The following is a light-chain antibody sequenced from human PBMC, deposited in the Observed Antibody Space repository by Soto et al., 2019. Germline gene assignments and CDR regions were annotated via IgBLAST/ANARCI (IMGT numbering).Light chain of an antibody. Sequence: EIVLTQSPGTLSLSPGARATLSCRASQSVTSNYLAWYQQKPGQAPRLLIYGASNRATGIPDRFSGSGSGTDFTLTISRLESEDFAVYYCHQYGTSPWTFGQGTKVEI. J-gene: IGKJ1*01. CDR2: GAS. CDR1: QSVTSNY. V-gene: IGKV3-20*01. CDR3: HQYGTSPWT.